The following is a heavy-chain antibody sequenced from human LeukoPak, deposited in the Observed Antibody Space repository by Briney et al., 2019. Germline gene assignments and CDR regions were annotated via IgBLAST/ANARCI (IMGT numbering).Heavy chain of an antibody. V-gene: IGHV4-39*02. J-gene: IGHJ3*02. CDR3: AREVEYYDSSGYRPHAFDI. Sequence: TTSETLSLTCTVSDGSIINNNHYWGWTRQPPGKGLEWIGSISYSGGTAYNPSLRSRVTISVDTSKNQFSLKVNSVTAADTAVYYCAREVEYYDSSGYRPHAFDIWGQGTLVTVS. D-gene: IGHD3-22*01. CDR2: ISYSGGT. CDR1: DGSIINNNHY.